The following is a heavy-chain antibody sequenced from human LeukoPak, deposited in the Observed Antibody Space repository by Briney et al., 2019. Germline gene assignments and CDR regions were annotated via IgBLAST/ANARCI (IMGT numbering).Heavy chain of an antibody. Sequence: ASVTVSCKPSGHTFPSYEINWVRQATGQGQEWKGWMNPKSGRTGYAQKFQGRVTMTRNTSISTAYMELSSLRSEDTAVYYCATSGDYGANSDAFDIWGQGTWVTVSS. V-gene: IGHV1-8*01. CDR2: MNPKSGRT. CDR1: GHTFPSYE. J-gene: IGHJ3*02. D-gene: IGHD4-23*01. CDR3: ATSGDYGANSDAFDI.